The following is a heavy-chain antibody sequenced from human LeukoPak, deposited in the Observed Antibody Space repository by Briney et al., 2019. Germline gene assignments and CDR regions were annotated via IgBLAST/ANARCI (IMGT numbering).Heavy chain of an antibody. CDR1: GYSFTNYW. J-gene: IGHJ4*02. CDR2: IDPDDSYT. V-gene: IGHV5-10-1*01. D-gene: IGHD2-2*01. Sequence: GESLKISCQGSGYSFTNYWISWVRQKPGKGLEWMGKIDPDDSYTNYSPSFQGHVPLSVDKSRSTAYLQWSSLKASDTAIYYCARLCSTTCFTGDDYWGQGTLVTVSS. CDR3: ARLCSTTCFTGDDY.